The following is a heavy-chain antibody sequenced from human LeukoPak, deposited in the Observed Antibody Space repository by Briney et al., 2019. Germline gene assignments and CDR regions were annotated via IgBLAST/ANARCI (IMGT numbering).Heavy chain of an antibody. V-gene: IGHV3-74*01. CDR2: INTDGSST. J-gene: IGHJ6*02. CDR3: ARDLRSNTFSDYYGVDV. D-gene: IGHD2-15*01. CDR1: GFTFSSYW. Sequence: GGSLRLSCAASGFTFSSYWMHWIRQAPGKGLVWVSRINTDGSSTSYADSVKGRFTISRDNAKNTLYLQMNSLRAEDTAVYYCARDLRSNTFSDYYGVDVWGQGTTVIVSS.